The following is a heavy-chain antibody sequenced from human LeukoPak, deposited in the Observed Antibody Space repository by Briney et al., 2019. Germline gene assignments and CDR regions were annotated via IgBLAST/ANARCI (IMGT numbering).Heavy chain of an antibody. D-gene: IGHD3-16*02. CDR1: GGTFSSYA. CDR3: ARAIMITFGGVIVPYYFDY. J-gene: IGHJ4*02. V-gene: IGHV1-69*01. CDR2: IIPIFGTA. Sequence: SVKVSCKASGGTFSSYAISWVRQAPRQGLEWMGGIIPIFGTANYAQKFQGRVTITADESTSTAYMELSSLRSEDTAVYYCARAIMITFGGVIVPYYFDYWGQGTLVTVSS.